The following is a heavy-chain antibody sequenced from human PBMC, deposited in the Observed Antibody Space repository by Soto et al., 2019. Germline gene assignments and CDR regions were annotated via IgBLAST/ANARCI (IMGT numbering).Heavy chain of an antibody. CDR2: ISGSGGST. J-gene: IGHJ4*02. CDR1: GFTFSSYA. Sequence: PWGSLRLSCAASGFTFSSYAMSWVRQAPGKGLEWVSAISGSGGSTYYADSVKGRFTISRDNSKNTLYLQMNSLRAEDTAVYYCAKVGYSSRWYSFDYWGQGTLVTVSS. CDR3: AKVGYSSRWYSFDY. D-gene: IGHD6-13*01. V-gene: IGHV3-23*01.